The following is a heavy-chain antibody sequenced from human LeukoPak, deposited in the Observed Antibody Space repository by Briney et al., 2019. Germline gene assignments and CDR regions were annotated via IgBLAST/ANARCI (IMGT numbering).Heavy chain of an antibody. CDR2: ISSSSSTI. D-gene: IGHD3-10*01. V-gene: IGHV3-48*04. J-gene: IGHJ4*02. CDR1: GFIFSSYS. CDR3: ARGKRRGSGSYPYLDY. Sequence: GGSLRLTCAASGFIFSSYSMNWVRQAPGKGLEWVSYISSSSSTIYYADSVKGRFTISRDNAKNSLYLQMNSLRAEDTAVYYCARGKRRGSGSYPYLDYWGQGTLVTVSS.